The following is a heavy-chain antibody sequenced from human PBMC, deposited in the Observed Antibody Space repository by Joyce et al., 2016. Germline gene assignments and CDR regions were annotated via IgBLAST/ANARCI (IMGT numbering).Heavy chain of an antibody. Sequence: EVQLVESGGKLVQPGGSLRLSCAASGFPFSNYWMTWVRPAPGKGLEWVANIKQDGSEKNNGDSVKGRFTISRDNARNSSSLQMISLRVEDTAVYYCAREWPRSNGLYGYCYYYFYMDVWGKGTTVTVSS. CDR3: AREWPRSNGLYGYCYYYFYMDV. CDR1: GFPFSNYW. V-gene: IGHV3-7*03. J-gene: IGHJ6*03. D-gene: IGHD6-25*01. CDR2: IKQDGSEK.